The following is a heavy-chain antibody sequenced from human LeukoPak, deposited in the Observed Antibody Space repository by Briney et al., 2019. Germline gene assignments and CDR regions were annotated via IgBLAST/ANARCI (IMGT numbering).Heavy chain of an antibody. V-gene: IGHV3-23*01. CDR2: TSDRGDYT. D-gene: IGHD4/OR15-4a*01. CDR3: AKKAQYDGHYPLDY. CDR1: GFTFSSYS. Sequence: GGSLRLSCAASGFTFSSYSMSWVRQAPGKGLEWVSGTSDRGDYTYCADSVKGRFTISRDTSKNTLYLQMNSLRAEDTALYFCAKKAQYDGHYPLDYWGQGTLVTVSA. J-gene: IGHJ4*02.